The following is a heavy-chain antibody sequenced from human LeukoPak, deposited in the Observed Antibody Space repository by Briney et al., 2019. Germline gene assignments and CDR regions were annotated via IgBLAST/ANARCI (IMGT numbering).Heavy chain of an antibody. J-gene: IGHJ3*02. V-gene: IGHV4-34*01. CDR2: INHSGGT. D-gene: IGHD3-22*01. CDR3: ASAMIGVPDDAFDI. CDR1: GGSFSGYY. Sequence: SGTLSLTCAVYGGSFSGYYWSWIRQPPGKGLEWIGEINHSGGTNYNPSLKSRVTISVDTSKNQFSLKLSSVTAADTAVYYCASAMIGVPDDAFDIWGQGTMVTVSS.